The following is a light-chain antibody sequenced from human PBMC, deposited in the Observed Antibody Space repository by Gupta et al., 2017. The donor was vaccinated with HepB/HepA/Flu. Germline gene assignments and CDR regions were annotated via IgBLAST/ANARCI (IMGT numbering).Light chain of an antibody. CDR1: SSDVGGYNY. Sequence: QSALTQPASVSGSPGQSIPISCTGTSSDVGGYNYVSWYQQHPGKAPKLMIYDVTNRPSGVSNRFSGSKSGNTASLTISGLQAEDEADYYCSSYTSSNIYVFGTATKVTVL. CDR2: DVT. J-gene: IGLJ1*01. V-gene: IGLV2-14*03. CDR3: SSYTSSNIYV.